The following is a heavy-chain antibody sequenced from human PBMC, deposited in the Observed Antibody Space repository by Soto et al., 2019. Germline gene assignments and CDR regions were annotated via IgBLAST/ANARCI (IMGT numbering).Heavy chain of an antibody. CDR1: NFSISSGYY. CDR3: ARTHSGSYYPVFNY. Sequence: LETVSVTCVVSNFSISSGYYWGWIRQSPGKGLEWIASIYRSGTTSYNPSLKSRVTISVDPSKNQFSLMLTAVTAADTAVYYCARTHSGSYYPVFNYWGRGSLVTVSS. D-gene: IGHD1-26*01. CDR2: IYRSGTT. J-gene: IGHJ4*02. V-gene: IGHV4-38-2*01.